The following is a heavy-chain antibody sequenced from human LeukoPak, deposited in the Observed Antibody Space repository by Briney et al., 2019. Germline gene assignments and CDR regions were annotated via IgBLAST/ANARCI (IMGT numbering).Heavy chain of an antibody. Sequence: PGRSLRLSCAASGFTFRSYALHWVRQAPGKGVEWVAVISYDGSNKYYADSVKGRFTISRDNSKNTLYLQMNSLRAEDTAVYYCASSQQTFDYWGQGTLVTVSS. D-gene: IGHD1/OR15-1a*01. CDR3: ASSQQTFDY. V-gene: IGHV3-30*04. CDR2: ISYDGSNK. CDR1: GFTFRSYA. J-gene: IGHJ4*02.